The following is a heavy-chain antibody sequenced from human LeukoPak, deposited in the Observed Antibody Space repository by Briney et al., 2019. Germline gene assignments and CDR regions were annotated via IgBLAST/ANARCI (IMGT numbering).Heavy chain of an antibody. Sequence: PSETLSLTCTVSGGSISRYYWSWIRQPPGKGLEWIGYIYYSGSTNYNPSLKSRVTISVDTSKNQFSLKLSSVTAADTAVYYCARGLSKPGLAARPVGAFDIWGQGTMVTVSS. CDR3: ARGLSKPGLAARPVGAFDI. D-gene: IGHD6-6*01. V-gene: IGHV4-59*12. CDR1: GGSISRYY. CDR2: IYYSGST. J-gene: IGHJ3*02.